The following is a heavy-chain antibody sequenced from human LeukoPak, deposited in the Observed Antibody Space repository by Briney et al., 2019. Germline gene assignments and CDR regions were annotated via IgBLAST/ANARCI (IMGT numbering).Heavy chain of an antibody. CDR1: GFTFSSYA. CDR3: ARDNDGYCSSTSCYEDY. J-gene: IGHJ4*02. Sequence: PGGSLRLSCAASGFTFSSYAMHWVRQAPGKGLEWVAVISYDGSNKYYADSVKGRFTISRDNAKNSLYLQMNSLRAEDTAVYYCARDNDGYCSSTSCYEDYWGQGTLVTVSS. D-gene: IGHD2-2*03. CDR2: ISYDGSNK. V-gene: IGHV3-30-3*01.